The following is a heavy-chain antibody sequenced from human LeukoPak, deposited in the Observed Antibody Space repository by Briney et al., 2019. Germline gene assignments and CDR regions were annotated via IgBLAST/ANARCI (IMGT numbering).Heavy chain of an antibody. V-gene: IGHV1-18*01. CDR2: ISPYNGDT. D-gene: IGHD6-6*01. Sequence: ASVKVPCKASGYTFTSYGISWVRQAPGQGLEWMGWISPYNGDTNYAQKLQGRVTMTTDTSTSTAYMELRSLTSDDTAVYYCARESSQEAATFDYWGQGTLVTVSS. J-gene: IGHJ4*02. CDR1: GYTFTSYG. CDR3: ARESSQEAATFDY.